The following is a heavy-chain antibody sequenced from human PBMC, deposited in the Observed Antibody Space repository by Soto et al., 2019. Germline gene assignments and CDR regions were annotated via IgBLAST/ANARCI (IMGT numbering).Heavy chain of an antibody. D-gene: IGHD5-18*01. CDR1: GGSISSGDYY. Sequence: SETLSLTCTVSGGSISSGDYYWSWIRQPPGKGLEWIGYIYYSGSTYYNPSLKSRVTISVDTSKNQFSLKLSPVTAADTAVYYCARDREVDTAAQGRFDPWGQGTLVTVSS. CDR3: ARDREVDTAAQGRFDP. J-gene: IGHJ5*02. CDR2: IYYSGST. V-gene: IGHV4-30-4*01.